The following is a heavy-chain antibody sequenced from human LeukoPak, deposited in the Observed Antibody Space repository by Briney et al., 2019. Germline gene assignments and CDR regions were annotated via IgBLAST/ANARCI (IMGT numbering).Heavy chain of an antibody. D-gene: IGHD5-12*01. Sequence: PGGSLRLSCAASGFTVSSNYMSWVRQAPGKGLEWVSVIYSGGSTYYADSVKDRFTISRDNSKNTLYLQMNSLRAEDTAVYYCARSSGYDFGIDYWGQGTLVTVSS. CDR1: GFTVSSNY. CDR3: ARSSGYDFGIDY. J-gene: IGHJ4*02. CDR2: IYSGGST. V-gene: IGHV3-66*02.